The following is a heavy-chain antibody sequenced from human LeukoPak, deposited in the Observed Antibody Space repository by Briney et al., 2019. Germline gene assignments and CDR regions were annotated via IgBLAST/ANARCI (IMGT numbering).Heavy chain of an antibody. CDR2: IYYSGNR. CDR1: GGSITSYY. V-gene: IGHV4-59*01. CDR3: ARDSRLLIHYYGMDV. Sequence: SETLSLTCTVSGGSITSYYWSWIRQPPGKGLEWIGYIYYSGNRNYNPSLKSRVTVLVDTSKNQFSLKLSSVTAADTAVYYCARDSRLLIHYYGMDVWGQGTTVTVSS. J-gene: IGHJ6*02. D-gene: IGHD2/OR15-2a*01.